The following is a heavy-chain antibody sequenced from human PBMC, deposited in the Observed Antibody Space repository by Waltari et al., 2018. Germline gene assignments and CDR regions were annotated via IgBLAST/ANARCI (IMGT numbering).Heavy chain of an antibody. CDR1: GGSFSGDY. V-gene: IGHV4-34*01. Sequence: QVQLQQWGAGLLKPSETLSLTCAVYGGSFSGDYWTWIRQPPGKGLEWIGEINHSGSTNYNPSLKSRVTISVDTSKNQFSLKLSSVSAADTAVYYCARHLRGYSSGWYTVGSGNWFDPWGQGTLVTVSS. CDR3: ARHLRGYSSGWYTVGSGNWFDP. D-gene: IGHD6-13*01. CDR2: INHSGST. J-gene: IGHJ5*02.